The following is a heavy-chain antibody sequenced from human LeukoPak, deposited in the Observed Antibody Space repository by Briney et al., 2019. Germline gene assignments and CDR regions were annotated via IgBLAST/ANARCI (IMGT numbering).Heavy chain of an antibody. CDR3: ARASMVRGVIGP. CDR1: GYTFTSYG. J-gene: IGHJ5*02. V-gene: IGHV1-18*01. D-gene: IGHD3-10*01. Sequence: ASVKVSCKASGYTFTSYGISWVRQAPGPGLEWMGWISAYNGNTNYAQKLQGRVNMTTDTSTSTACMELRSLRSDDTAVYYCARASMVRGVIGPWGQGTLVTVSS. CDR2: ISAYNGNT.